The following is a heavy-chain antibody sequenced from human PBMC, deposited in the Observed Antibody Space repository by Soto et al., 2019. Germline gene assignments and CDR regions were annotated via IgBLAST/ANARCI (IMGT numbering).Heavy chain of an antibody. V-gene: IGHV3-23*01. Sequence: PGGSLRLSCAASGFTFSAYAMSWVRQAPGKGLEWVSVISGSGGTTYYADSVKGRFTISRDNSKNTLYVQMNSLRAEDTAVYYCAKVRESAAAGHFDSWRQGTLVTVSS. J-gene: IGHJ4*02. CDR2: ISGSGGTT. CDR1: GFTFSAYA. CDR3: AKVRESAAAGHFDS. D-gene: IGHD6-13*01.